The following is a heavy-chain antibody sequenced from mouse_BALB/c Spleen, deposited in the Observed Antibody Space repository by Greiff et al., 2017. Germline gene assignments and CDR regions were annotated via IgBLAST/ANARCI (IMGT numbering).Heavy chain of an antibody. D-gene: IGHD2-10*01. CDR2: IYPGSGST. CDR1: GYNFTSYW. CDR3: AREGAYYGNYVEGAMDY. V-gene: IGHV1-55*01. J-gene: IGHJ4*01. Sequence: QVQLQQPGAELVKPGTSVTLSCKASGYNFTSYWINWVKLRPGQGLEWIGDIYPGSGSTNYNEKFKSKATLTVDTSSSTAYMQLSSLASEDSALYYCAREGAYYGNYVEGAMDYWGQGTSVTVSS.